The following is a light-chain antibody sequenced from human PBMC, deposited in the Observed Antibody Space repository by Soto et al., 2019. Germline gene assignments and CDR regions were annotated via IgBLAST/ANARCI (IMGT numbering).Light chain of an antibody. CDR1: QGISSY. Sequence: DIQMTQSPSSLSASVGDRVTITCRASQGISSYLAWYQQKPGKVPKLLIYAASTLQSGVPSRFSGSRSGTDFTLTISRLQPEDVATYYCQKYNSDPYTCGQGTKLEI. CDR2: AAS. V-gene: IGKV1-27*01. J-gene: IGKJ2*01. CDR3: QKYNSDPYT.